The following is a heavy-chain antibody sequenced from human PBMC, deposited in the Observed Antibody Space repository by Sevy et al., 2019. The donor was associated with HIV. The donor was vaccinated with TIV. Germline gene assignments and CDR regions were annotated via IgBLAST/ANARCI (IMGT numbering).Heavy chain of an antibody. V-gene: IGHV3-30*18. Sequence: GGSLRLSCAVSGIIFTTSGMHWVRQAPGKGLEWVAVISCDGRNKSYGDSVKGRFTISRDNSKNILFLQMNSLRAEDTAVYYCAKDFTGYNGLDVWGQGTMVTVSS. CDR2: ISCDGRNK. CDR3: AKDFTGYNGLDV. J-gene: IGHJ6*02. D-gene: IGHD3-9*01. CDR1: GIIFTTSG.